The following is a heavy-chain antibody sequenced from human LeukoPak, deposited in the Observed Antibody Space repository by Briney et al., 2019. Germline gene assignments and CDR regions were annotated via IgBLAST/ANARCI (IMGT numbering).Heavy chain of an antibody. V-gene: IGHV4-34*01. CDR2: ISHGGIT. CDR3: ARGGVDYGGVGGYFDY. Sequence: SETLSLTCAVYGGSFSGYYWSWIRQPPGKGLEWIGEISHGGITHYNPSLKSRVTIPVDTSKNQFSLKLSSVTAADTAVYYCARGGVDYGGVGGYFDYWGQGILVTVSS. J-gene: IGHJ4*02. D-gene: IGHD4-23*01. CDR1: GGSFSGYY.